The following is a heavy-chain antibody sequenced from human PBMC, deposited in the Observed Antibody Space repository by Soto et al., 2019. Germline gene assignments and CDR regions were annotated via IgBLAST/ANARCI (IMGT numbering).Heavy chain of an antibody. CDR2: ISGSSSTI. J-gene: IGHJ3*02. Sequence: PGGSLRLSCAASGFTFSSYRMNWVRQAPGRGLEWVSYISGSSSTIYFADSVKGRFTISRDNAKNSLYLQMNSLRDEDTAVYYCARVRSGESSLIDACDIWGQGTMVTV. CDR3: ARVRSGESSLIDACDI. V-gene: IGHV3-48*02. CDR1: GFTFSSYR. D-gene: IGHD3-16*02.